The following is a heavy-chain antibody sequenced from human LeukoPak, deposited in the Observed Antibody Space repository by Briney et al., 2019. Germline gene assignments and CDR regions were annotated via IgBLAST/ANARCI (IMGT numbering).Heavy chain of an antibody. J-gene: IGHJ4*02. D-gene: IGHD6-6*01. CDR3: ARLWDSSSSRHFDY. CDR2: INSDEST. V-gene: IGHV3-74*01. CDR1: GFTFSSYE. Sequence: GGSLRLSCAASGFTFSSYEMNWVRQAPGKGLVWVSHINSDESTNYADSVKGRFTISRDNAKNTLYLQMNNLRAEDTAVYFCARLWDSSSSRHFDYWGQGTLVTVSS.